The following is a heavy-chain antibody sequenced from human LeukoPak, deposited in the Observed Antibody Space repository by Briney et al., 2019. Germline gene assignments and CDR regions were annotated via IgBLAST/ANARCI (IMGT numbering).Heavy chain of an antibody. Sequence: GGSLRLSCAASGFTFSNYGMHWVRQAPGKGLEWVAVIWYDGSNKYYADSVKGRFTISRDNSKNTLYLQMNSLRAEDTAVYYCARAGCSSTSCYRGYYYYYYMDVWGKGTTVTVSS. CDR2: IWYDGSNK. CDR3: ARAGCSSTSCYRGYYYYYYMDV. D-gene: IGHD2-2*02. J-gene: IGHJ6*03. CDR1: GFTFSNYG. V-gene: IGHV3-33*08.